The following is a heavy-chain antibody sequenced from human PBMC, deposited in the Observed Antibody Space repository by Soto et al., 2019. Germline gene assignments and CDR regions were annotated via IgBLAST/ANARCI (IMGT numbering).Heavy chain of an antibody. Sequence: QVQLVQSGAEVKKPGSSVKVSCKASGGTFSSYTISWVRQAPGQGLEWMGRIIPILGIANYAQKFQGRVTITADKSTSTAYMELSSLRSEDTAVYYCAIDRLAAAGVNWFDPWGQGTLVTVSS. CDR2: IIPILGIA. J-gene: IGHJ5*02. CDR1: GGTFSSYT. D-gene: IGHD6-13*01. V-gene: IGHV1-69*08. CDR3: AIDRLAAAGVNWFDP.